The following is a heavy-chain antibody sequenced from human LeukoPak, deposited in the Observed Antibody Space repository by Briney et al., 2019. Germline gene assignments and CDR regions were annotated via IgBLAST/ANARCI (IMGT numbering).Heavy chain of an antibody. CDR3: ARAGTVEMTPLDY. D-gene: IGHD5-24*01. V-gene: IGHV1-2*04. CDR1: GYTFTGYY. J-gene: IGHJ4*02. CDR2: INPNSGGT. Sequence: ASVKVSCKASGYTFTGYYMHWVRQAPGQGLERMGWINPNSGGTNYAQKFQGWVTMTRDTSISTAYMELSRLRSDDTAVYYCARAGTVEMTPLDYWGQGTLVTVSS.